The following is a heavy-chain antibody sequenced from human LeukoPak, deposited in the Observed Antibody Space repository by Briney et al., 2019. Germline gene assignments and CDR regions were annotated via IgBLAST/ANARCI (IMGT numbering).Heavy chain of an antibody. CDR2: IKQDGSEK. CDR3: ATSVGDGYDSN. V-gene: IGHV3-7*01. D-gene: IGHD5-12*01. Sequence: PGGSLRLSCAASGFTSTSYWMSWVRQAPGKGLEWVANIKQDGSEKYYVDSVKGRFTISRDNAKNSLYLQMNSLRAEDTAVYYCATSVGDGYDSNWGQGTLVTVSS. CDR1: GFTSTSYW. J-gene: IGHJ4*02.